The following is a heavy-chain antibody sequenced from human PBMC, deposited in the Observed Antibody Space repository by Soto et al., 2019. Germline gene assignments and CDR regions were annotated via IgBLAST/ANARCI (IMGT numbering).Heavy chain of an antibody. V-gene: IGHV4-31*03. CDR2: IYYTGST. Sequence: QVQLQESGPGLVKPSQTLSLTCTVSGGSISSGGYYWSWIRQHPGKGLEWIEYIYYTGSTYYTPSLKSRVTISEDTSKNQFSLKRSSVTAADTAVYYCARVGGINWFDPWGQGTLVTVSS. D-gene: IGHD1-20*01. CDR3: ARVGGINWFDP. CDR1: GGSISSGGYY. J-gene: IGHJ5*02.